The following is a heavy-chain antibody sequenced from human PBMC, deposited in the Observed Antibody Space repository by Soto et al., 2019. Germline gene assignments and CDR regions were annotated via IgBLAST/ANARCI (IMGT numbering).Heavy chain of an antibody. CDR3: ARDRDYYGSGNYYNRIDF. CDR1: GGIFNTYA. CDR2: IIPIFGTP. D-gene: IGHD3-10*01. V-gene: IGHV1-69*01. J-gene: IGHJ4*02. Sequence: QVQLVQSGPEVKEPGSSVKLTCKVSGGIFNTYAISWLRQAPGQGLEWMGGIIPIFGTPNYAQRFQGRVTITAXXXXXXXXXXXXXXXXXXXAVYYCARDRDYYGSGNYYNRIDFWGQGTLVSVSS.